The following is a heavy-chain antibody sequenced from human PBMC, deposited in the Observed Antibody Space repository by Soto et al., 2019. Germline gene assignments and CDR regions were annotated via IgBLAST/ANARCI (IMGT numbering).Heavy chain of an antibody. CDR1: GFTFSSYV. J-gene: IGHJ4*02. V-gene: IGHV3-23*01. D-gene: IGHD6-6*01. CDR2: ITGGGGGT. Sequence: EVQLLESGGGLVQPGGSLRLSCATSGFTFSSYVMSWVRQAPGTGLEWVSAITGGGGGTYYADSVGGRFTISRDHSRNTLFLQMSNLRAEDTALYYCAKGSASTRPYYFDYWGQGTLVTVSS. CDR3: AKGSASTRPYYFDY.